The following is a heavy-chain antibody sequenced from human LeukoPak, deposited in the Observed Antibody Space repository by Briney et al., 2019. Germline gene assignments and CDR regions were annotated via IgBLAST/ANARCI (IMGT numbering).Heavy chain of an antibody. J-gene: IGHJ4*02. V-gene: IGHV5-51*01. D-gene: IGHD1-20*01. CDR2: IYPGDSDT. Sequence: GESPKISCNASGYSFSIYCIGWVRQMPGKGLEWMGIIYPGDSDTRYRPSFQGQVTMSANKSNSTAYLQWGSLKASDTAIYYCVRRTSITTRGATDYWGQGTLVTVSS. CDR3: VRRTSITTRGATDY. CDR1: GYSFSIYC.